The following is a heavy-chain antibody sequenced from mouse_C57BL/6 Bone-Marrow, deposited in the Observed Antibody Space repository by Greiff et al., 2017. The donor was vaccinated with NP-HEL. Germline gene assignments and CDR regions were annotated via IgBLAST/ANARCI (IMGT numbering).Heavy chain of an antibody. CDR1: PSTPPYHS. D-gene: IGHD2-4*01. Sequence: VQLQQSGAELVRPAAWVTLPCKASPSTPPYHSIHCLNHTPLHVLEWIGAIDPETFSAAYNQKFKGKAILTADKSSSTAYMELRSLTSEDSAVYYCTRSPYDYDAWFAYWGQGTLVTVSA. J-gene: IGHJ3*01. CDR3: TRSPYDYDAWFAY. V-gene: IGHV1-15*01. CDR2: IDPETFSA.